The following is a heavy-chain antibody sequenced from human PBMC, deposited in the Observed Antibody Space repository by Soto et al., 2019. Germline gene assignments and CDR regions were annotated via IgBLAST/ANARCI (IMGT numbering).Heavy chain of an antibody. Sequence: SETLSLTCTVPGGSISSYYWSWIRQPPGKGLEWIGYNYYSGGTNDNSSLNSRGTISVDTSKNLFSLKLSSVTAADTAVYYCARSDTLYYYSGMAVWGQGTTAT. D-gene: IGHD5-18*01. V-gene: IGHV4-59*01. CDR2: NYYSGGT. CDR1: GGSISSYY. J-gene: IGHJ6*02. CDR3: ARSDTLYYYSGMAV.